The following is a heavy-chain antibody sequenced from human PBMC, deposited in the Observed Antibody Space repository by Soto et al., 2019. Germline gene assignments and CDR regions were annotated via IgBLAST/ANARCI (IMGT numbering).Heavy chain of an antibody. J-gene: IGHJ6*02. D-gene: IGHD6-13*01. CDR3: ARGRRGRSSSWTSYYYYGMDV. Sequence: QVQLQQWGAGLLKPSETLSLTCAVYGGSFSGYYWSWIRQPPGKGLEWIGEINHSGSTNYNPSLKSRVTISVDTSKNHFSLKLSSVTAADTAVYYCARGRRGRSSSWTSYYYYGMDVWGQGTTVTVSS. CDR2: INHSGST. V-gene: IGHV4-34*01. CDR1: GGSFSGYY.